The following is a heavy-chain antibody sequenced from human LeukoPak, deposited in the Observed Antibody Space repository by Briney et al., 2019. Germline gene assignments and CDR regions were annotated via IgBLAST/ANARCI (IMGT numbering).Heavy chain of an antibody. CDR1: GGPISTYY. D-gene: IGHD3-10*01. CDR3: ARSYGSGSYYSRYYYFYMDV. V-gene: IGHV4-4*09. J-gene: IGHJ6*03. Sequence: PSEPLSLTCTVSGGPISTYYWSWIRQPPGKGLEYIGYIHTSGSTNYNSSLKSRVTISIDMSKDQFSLMLSSVTAADTAVYFCARSYGSGSYYSRYYYFYMDVWSKGTTVTVS. CDR2: IHTSGST.